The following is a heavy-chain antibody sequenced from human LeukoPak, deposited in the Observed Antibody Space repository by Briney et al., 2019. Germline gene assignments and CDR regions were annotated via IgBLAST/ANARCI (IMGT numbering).Heavy chain of an antibody. V-gene: IGHV3-48*03. CDR3: ARIWGGNEGSGSFFDY. CDR2: ISSSGSSI. J-gene: IGHJ4*02. D-gene: IGHD3-10*01. Sequence: PGGSPRLSCAASGFTFSSYEMNWVRQTSGKGLEWFSYISSSGSSIYYADSVKGRFTISRDNAKNSLYLQMNSLRAEDTAVYYCARIWGGNEGSGSFFDYWGQGTLVTVSS. CDR1: GFTFSSYE.